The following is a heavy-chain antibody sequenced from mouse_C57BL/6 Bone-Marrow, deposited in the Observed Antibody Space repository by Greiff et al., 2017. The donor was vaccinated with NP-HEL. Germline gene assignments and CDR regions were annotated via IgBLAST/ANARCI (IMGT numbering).Heavy chain of an antibody. J-gene: IGHJ3*01. Sequence: VRLKESGEGLVKPGGSLKLSCAASGFTFSSYAMSWVRQTPEKRLEWVAYISSGGDYIYYADTVKGRFTISRDNARNPLYLQMSSLKSEDTAMYYCTRENYDYDGSLAYWGQGTLVTVSA. D-gene: IGHD2-4*01. V-gene: IGHV5-9-1*02. CDR3: TRENYDYDGSLAY. CDR2: ISSGGDYI. CDR1: GFTFSSYA.